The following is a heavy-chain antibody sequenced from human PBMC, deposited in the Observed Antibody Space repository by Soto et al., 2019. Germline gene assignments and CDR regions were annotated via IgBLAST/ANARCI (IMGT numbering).Heavy chain of an antibody. D-gene: IGHD3-22*01. CDR2: ISAYNGNT. CDR1: GYTFTSYG. Sequence: ASVKVSCKASGYTFTSYGISWVRQAPGQGLEWMGWISAYNGNTNYAQKLQGRVTMTTDTSTSTAYMELRSLRSDDTAVYYCARADYYDSSGYWYFDLWGRGTLVTVSS. J-gene: IGHJ2*01. CDR3: ARADYYDSSGYWYFDL. V-gene: IGHV1-18*01.